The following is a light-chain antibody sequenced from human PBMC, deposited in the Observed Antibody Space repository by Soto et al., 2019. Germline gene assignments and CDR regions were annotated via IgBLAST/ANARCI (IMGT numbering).Light chain of an antibody. CDR1: SSDVGGYNY. CDR2: EDN. J-gene: IGLJ3*02. CDR3: CSYAGSPTFLV. Sequence: QSALTQPRSMSGSPGQSVTISCTGTSSDVGGYNYVSWYQQHPGKAPKLMIYEDNKRPSGVSNRFSGSKSGNTASLTISGLQTEDEADYYCCSYAGSPTFLVFGGGTKLTVL. V-gene: IGLV2-11*01.